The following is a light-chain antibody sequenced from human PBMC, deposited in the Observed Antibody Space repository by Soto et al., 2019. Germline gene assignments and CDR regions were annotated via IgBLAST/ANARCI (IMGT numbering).Light chain of an antibody. Sequence: EIVLTQSPGTLSLSPGERATLSCRASQSVSVNSLAWYQQKGGQAPRLLIYAASTRATGVPDRFSGSGSGTDYALTISGLETEEFAVYYCQQYGGSPFTFGPGTKVDIK. CDR3: QQYGGSPFT. V-gene: IGKV3-20*01. CDR1: QSVSVNS. J-gene: IGKJ3*01. CDR2: AAS.